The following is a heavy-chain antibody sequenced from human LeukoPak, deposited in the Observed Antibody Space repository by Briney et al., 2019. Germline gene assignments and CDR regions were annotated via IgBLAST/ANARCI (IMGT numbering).Heavy chain of an antibody. D-gene: IGHD5-18*01. J-gene: IGHJ4*02. CDR1: GGSISSGGYS. V-gene: IGHV4-30-2*01. CDR2: IYHSGST. CDR3: ARGDTAMVTSYFDY. Sequence: SETLPLTCAVSGGSISSGGYSWSWIRQPPGKGLEWIGYIYHSGSTYYNPSLKSRVTISVDRSKNQFSLKLSSVTAADTAVYYCARGDTAMVTSYFDYWGQGTLVTVSS.